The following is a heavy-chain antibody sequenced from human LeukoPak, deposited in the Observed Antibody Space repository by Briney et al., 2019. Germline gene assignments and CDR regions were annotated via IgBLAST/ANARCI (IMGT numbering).Heavy chain of an antibody. CDR2: IYYNGGT. CDR3: ARATIYCGGDCYQGALDI. CDR1: GGSISSYY. J-gene: IGHJ3*02. D-gene: IGHD2-21*02. V-gene: IGHV4-59*01. Sequence: NPSETLSLTCTVSGGSISSYYWSWIRQPPGKGLEWIGYIYYNGGTNYNPSLRSRVTISVDTSENQFSLNLNSVTAADTAVYYCARATIYCGGDCYQGALDIWGQGTMVTVSS.